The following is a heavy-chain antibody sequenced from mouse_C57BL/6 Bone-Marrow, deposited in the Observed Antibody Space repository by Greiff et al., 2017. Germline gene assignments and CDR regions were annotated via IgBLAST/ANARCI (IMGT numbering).Heavy chain of an antibody. V-gene: IGHV2-6*03. CDR3: ARENYGSSLYAMDD. CDR1: GFSLTSYG. CDR2: IWSDGST. D-gene: IGHD1-1*01. Sequence: VQVVESGPGLVAPSQSLSITCTVSGFSLTSYGVHWVRQPPGKGLEWLVVIWSDGSTTYNSALKSRLSISKDNSKSQVFLKMNSLQTDDTAMYYCARENYGSSLYAMDDWGQGTSVTGSS. J-gene: IGHJ4*01.